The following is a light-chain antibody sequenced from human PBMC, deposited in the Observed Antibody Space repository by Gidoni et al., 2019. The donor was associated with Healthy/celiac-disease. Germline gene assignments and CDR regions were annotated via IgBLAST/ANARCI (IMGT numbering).Light chain of an antibody. CDR2: GAS. V-gene: IGKV3-20*01. CDR1: QSVSSSY. CDR3: QQYGSSPRFT. J-gene: IGKJ3*01. Sequence: EIVLTQSPVTLSLSPGERATLSCRASQSVSSSYLAWYQQKPGQAPRLLIYGASSRATGIPDRFSGSGSGTDFTLTISRLEPEDFAVYYCQQYGSSPRFTFXPXTKVDIK.